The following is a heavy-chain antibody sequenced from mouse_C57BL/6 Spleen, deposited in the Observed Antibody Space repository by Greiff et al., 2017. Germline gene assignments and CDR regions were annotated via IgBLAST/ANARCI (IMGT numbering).Heavy chain of an antibody. V-gene: IGHV5-9*01. D-gene: IGHD2-3*01. Sequence: EVQRVESGGGLVKPGGSLKLSCAASGFTFSSYTMSWVRQTPEKRLEWVATISGGGGTTYYPDSVKGRFTISRDNAKNTLYLQMSSQRSEDTALYYYARQNDLYAMDYWGQGTSVTVSS. CDR1: GFTFSSYT. J-gene: IGHJ4*01. CDR2: ISGGGGTT. CDR3: ARQNDLYAMDY.